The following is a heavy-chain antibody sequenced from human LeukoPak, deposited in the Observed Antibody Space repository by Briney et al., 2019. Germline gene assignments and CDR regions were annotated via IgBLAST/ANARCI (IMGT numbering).Heavy chain of an antibody. CDR3: ARGGSGSFHV. CDR1: GFILASYT. J-gene: IGHJ6*04. V-gene: IGHV3-21*06. CDR2: ISSQGSYI. D-gene: IGHD3-10*01. Sequence: GGSLRLSCAAPGFILASYTMNWVRQAPGKGLEWVSSISSQGSYIYYEDSLKGRFTVSRDNAQNLLYLQMDSLTAQDTDVYYCARGGSGSFHVWGKGTTVIVSS.